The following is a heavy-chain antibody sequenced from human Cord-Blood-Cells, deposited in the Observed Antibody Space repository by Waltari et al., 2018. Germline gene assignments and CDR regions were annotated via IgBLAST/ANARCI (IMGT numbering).Heavy chain of an antibody. CDR2: INPNSGGT. D-gene: IGHD3-9*01. CDR1: GYTFTSYY. CDR3: ARAPGDILTGYYMNWYFDL. J-gene: IGHJ2*01. V-gene: IGHV1-2*06. Sequence: QVQLVQCGAEVKKPGASVKVSCKASGYTFTSYYMHWVRQAPGQGLEWMGRINPNSGGTNYAQKFQGRVTMTRDTSISTAYMELSRLRSDDTAVYYCARAPGDILTGYYMNWYFDLWGRGTLVTVSS.